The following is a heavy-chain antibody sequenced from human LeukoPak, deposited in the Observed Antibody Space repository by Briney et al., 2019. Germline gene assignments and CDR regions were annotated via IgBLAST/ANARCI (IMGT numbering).Heavy chain of an antibody. J-gene: IGHJ5*02. V-gene: IGHV4-34*01. D-gene: IGHD2-2*02. CDR2: INHSGST. CDR1: GGSFSGYY. Sequence: SETLSLTCAVYGGSFSGYYWSWIRQPPGKGREWIGEINHSGSTNYNPSLKSRVTISVDTSKNQFSLKLSSVTAADTAVYYCARGDIVVVPAAIWGANWFDPWGQGTLVTVSS. CDR3: ARGDIVVVPAAIWGANWFDP.